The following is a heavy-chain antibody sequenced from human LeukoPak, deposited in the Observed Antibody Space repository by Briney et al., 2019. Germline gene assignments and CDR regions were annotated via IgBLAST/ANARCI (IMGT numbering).Heavy chain of an antibody. J-gene: IGHJ4*02. Sequence: ASVTVSFTASGYTFTGYYMHWVRQAPGQGLEWMGWINPNSGGTNYAQKFQGRVTMTRDTAISTAYMELSRLRSDDTTVYYCARVPSNDILTGFDYWGQGTLVTVSS. D-gene: IGHD3-9*01. CDR3: ARVPSNDILTGFDY. CDR2: INPNSGGT. CDR1: GYTFTGYY. V-gene: IGHV1-2*02.